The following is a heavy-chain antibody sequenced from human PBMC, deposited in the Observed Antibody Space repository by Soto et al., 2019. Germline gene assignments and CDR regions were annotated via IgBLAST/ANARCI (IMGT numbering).Heavy chain of an antibody. J-gene: IGHJ4*02. CDR3: AKDMWLRLARGSDY. V-gene: IGHV3-23*01. D-gene: IGHD5-12*01. CDR2: ISGSGGST. CDR1: GFTFSSYA. Sequence: GGSLRLSCAASGFTFSSYAMSWVRQAPGKGLEWVSAISGSGGSTYYADSVKGRFTISRDNSKNTLYLQMNSLRAEDTAVYYCAKDMWLRLARGSDYWGQGTLVTVSS.